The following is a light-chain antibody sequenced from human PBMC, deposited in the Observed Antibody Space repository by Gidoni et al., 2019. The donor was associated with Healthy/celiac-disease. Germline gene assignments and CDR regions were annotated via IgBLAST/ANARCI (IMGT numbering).Light chain of an antibody. V-gene: IGKV1-9*01. CDR1: QGISSY. J-gene: IGKJ4*01. CDR2: AAS. Sequence: IQLTQSPSSLSASVGDRVTITCRASQGISSYLAWYQQKPGKAPKLLIYAASTLQSGVPSRFSGSGSGTDFTPTISSLQPEDFATYYCQQLNSYPRLTFGGGTKVEIK. CDR3: QQLNSYPRLT.